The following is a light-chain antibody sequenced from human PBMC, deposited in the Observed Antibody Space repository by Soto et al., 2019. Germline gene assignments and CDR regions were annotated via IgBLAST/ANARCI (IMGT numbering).Light chain of an antibody. V-gene: IGKV3D-20*02. Sequence: EIVLTQSPGTLSLSPGERATLSCRASQSVSSSYLAWYQQKPGQAPRLLIYGASSRATGIPARFSGSGSGTDFTLTISSLEPEDFAVYYCQQRTYWPWTFGQGTKVDIK. CDR3: QQRTYWPWT. J-gene: IGKJ1*01. CDR1: QSVSSSY. CDR2: GAS.